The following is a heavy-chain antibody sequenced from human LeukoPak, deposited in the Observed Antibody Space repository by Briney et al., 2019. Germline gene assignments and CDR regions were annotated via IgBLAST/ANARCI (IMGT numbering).Heavy chain of an antibody. CDR2: ISAYNGNT. CDR1: GYTFTIYG. J-gene: IGHJ6*02. CDR3: ARDLGFLDGLNYYGMDV. V-gene: IGHV1-18*01. Sequence: ASVTVSCKASGYTFTIYGISWVRQAPGQGLEWMGWISAYNGNTNYAQKLQGRVTMTTDTSTSTAYMELRSLRSDDTAVYYCARDLGFLDGLNYYGMDVWGQGTTVTVSS. D-gene: IGHD3-3*01.